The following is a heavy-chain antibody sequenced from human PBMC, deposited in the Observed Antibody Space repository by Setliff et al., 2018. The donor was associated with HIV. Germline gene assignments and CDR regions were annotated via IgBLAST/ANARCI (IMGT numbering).Heavy chain of an antibody. V-gene: IGHV4-39*01. CDR2: LYNGGST. CDR1: GGSVSTSSYY. D-gene: IGHD6-13*01. J-gene: IGHJ3*02. Sequence: SETLSLTCTVSGGSVSTSSYYWGWIRQPPGEGLEWIGSLYNGGSTSYSPSLKSRVTMSVDTSKNQFSLKLTSVTAADTAVYTCARRYSSSGYAYDIWGQGTMVTVSS. CDR3: ARRYSSSGYAYDI.